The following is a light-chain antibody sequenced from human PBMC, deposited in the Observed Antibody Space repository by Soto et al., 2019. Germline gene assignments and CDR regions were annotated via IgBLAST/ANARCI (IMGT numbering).Light chain of an antibody. V-gene: IGKV3-15*01. J-gene: IGKJ1*01. CDR3: QQYNNWPQT. Sequence: EMVMTQSPATLTVSPGERATLSCRASQSVGGNLAWYQQRPGQAPRLLIYGASTRATGIPARFSGSGSGTEFTLTISSLQSEDFAVYYCQQYNNWPQTFGQGTKVDI. CDR2: GAS. CDR1: QSVGGN.